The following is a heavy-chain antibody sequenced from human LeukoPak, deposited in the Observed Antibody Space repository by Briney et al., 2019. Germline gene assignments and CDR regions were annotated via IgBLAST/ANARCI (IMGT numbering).Heavy chain of an antibody. D-gene: IGHD2-2*01. V-gene: IGHV4-4*07. CDR1: GGSISSYY. J-gene: IGHJ5*02. CDR3: ARDQPEYQLLYWFDP. CDR2: IYTSGST. Sequence: SETLSLTCTVSGGSISSYYWSWIRQPAGKGLEWIGRIYTSGSTNYNPSLKSRVTMSVDTSKNQFSLKLSSVTAADTAEYYCARDQPEYQLLYWFDPWGQGTLVTVSS.